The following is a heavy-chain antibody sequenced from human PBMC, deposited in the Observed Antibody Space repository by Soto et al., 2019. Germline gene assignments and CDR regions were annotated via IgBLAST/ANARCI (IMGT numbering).Heavy chain of an antibody. CDR3: ARDNVRYFDWSQYWFDP. CDR2: IYYSGST. CDR1: GGSVSSGSYY. D-gene: IGHD3-9*01. V-gene: IGHV4-61*01. Sequence: SETLSLTCTVSGGSVSSGSYYWSWIRQPPGKGLEWIGYIYYSGSTNYNPSLKSRVTISVDTSKNQFSLKLSSVTAADTAVYYCARDNVRYFDWSQYWFDPWGQGTLVTVSS. J-gene: IGHJ5*02.